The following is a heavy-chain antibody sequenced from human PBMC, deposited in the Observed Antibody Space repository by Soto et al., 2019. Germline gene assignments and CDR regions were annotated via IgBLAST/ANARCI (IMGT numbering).Heavy chain of an antibody. Sequence: QVQLQESGQGLVKPSQTLSLTCTVSGGSISSGGYYWSWIRQHPGKGLEWIGYIYYSGSTYYNQSLQSRVTISVDTSKNQFSLKVRSVTAADTAVYYCARGDGGPLDPWGQGTLVTVSS. D-gene: IGHD4-17*01. CDR3: ARGDGGPLDP. J-gene: IGHJ5*02. CDR1: GGSISSGGYY. CDR2: IYYSGST. V-gene: IGHV4-31*03.